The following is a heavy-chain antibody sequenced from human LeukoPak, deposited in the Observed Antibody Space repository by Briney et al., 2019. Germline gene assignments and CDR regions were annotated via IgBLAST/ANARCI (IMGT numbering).Heavy chain of an antibody. Sequence: PGGSLRLSCAASGFTFSRYSMNWVRQAPGKGLEWVSSISSSRNYIYYADSVKGRFTISRDNSKNTLYLQMNSLRAEDTAVYYCARAGVGGGNSGFMGYYYMDVWGKGTTVTISS. CDR3: ARAGVGGGNSGFMGYYYMDV. CDR2: ISSSRNYI. J-gene: IGHJ6*03. CDR1: GFTFSRYS. V-gene: IGHV3-21*01. D-gene: IGHD4-23*01.